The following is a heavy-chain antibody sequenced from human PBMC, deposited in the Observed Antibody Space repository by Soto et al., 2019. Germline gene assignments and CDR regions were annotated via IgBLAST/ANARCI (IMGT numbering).Heavy chain of an antibody. CDR1: GLTFSDAW. CDR3: IWESKFYSDWR. D-gene: IGHD1-1*01. Sequence: VQVVESGVGLVKPGGSLRLSCTGSGLTFSDAWLNWVRQSPGKGLEWVGRIKSKAGSATPDYAAPVKGRFTISRDDSKGRLYLQMNSLKTDDKAVYYCIWESKFYSDWRWGQGNLVTVST. J-gene: IGHJ4*02. V-gene: IGHV3-15*07. CDR2: IKSKAGSATP.